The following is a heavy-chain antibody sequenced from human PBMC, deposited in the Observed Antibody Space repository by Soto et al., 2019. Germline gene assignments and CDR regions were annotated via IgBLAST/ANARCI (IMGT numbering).Heavy chain of an antibody. J-gene: IGHJ4*02. CDR1: GFTFSSYA. CDR3: ARAQWTDDTAMVPDY. D-gene: IGHD5-18*01. Sequence: QVQLVESGGGVVQPGRSLRLSCAASGFTFSSYAMHWVRQAPGKGLEWVAVISYDGSNKYYADSVKGRFTISRDNSKNTLYLQMNSLRAEDTAVYYCARAQWTDDTAMVPDYWGQGTLVTVSS. V-gene: IGHV3-30-3*01. CDR2: ISYDGSNK.